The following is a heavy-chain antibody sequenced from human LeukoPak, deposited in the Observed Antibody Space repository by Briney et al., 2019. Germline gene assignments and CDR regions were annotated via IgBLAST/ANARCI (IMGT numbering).Heavy chain of an antibody. J-gene: IGHJ4*02. D-gene: IGHD3-9*01. V-gene: IGHV4-31*03. CDR3: ARGGDYDILTGYYIPPYFDY. Sequence: SETLSLTCTVSGGSISSGGYYWSWIRQHPGKGLEWIGYIYYSGSTYYNPSLKSRVTISVDTSKNQFSLKLSSVTAADTAVYYCARGGDYDILTGYYIPPYFDYWGQGTLVTVFS. CDR2: IYYSGST. CDR1: GGSISSGGYY.